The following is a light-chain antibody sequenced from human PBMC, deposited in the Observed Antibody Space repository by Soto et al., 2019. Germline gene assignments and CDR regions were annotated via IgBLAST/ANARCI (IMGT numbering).Light chain of an antibody. CDR1: QSIATY. CDR3: QHYNSYPIT. J-gene: IGKJ5*01. CDR2: DAS. V-gene: IGKV1-5*01. Sequence: DIQITQSPCTLSASVGDRVTIPCRASQSIATYLTWYQQKPGKAPKLLIYDASSLKSGVPSRFSGSGSGTEFTLTISSLQPDDFATYYCQHYNSYPITFGQGTRLEIK.